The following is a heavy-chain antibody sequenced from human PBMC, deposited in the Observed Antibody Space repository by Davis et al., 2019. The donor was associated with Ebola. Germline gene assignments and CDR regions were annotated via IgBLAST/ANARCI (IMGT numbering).Heavy chain of an antibody. CDR2: ISAYNGNT. V-gene: IGHV1-18*01. CDR1: GYTFTSYG. D-gene: IGHD3-3*01. Sequence: AASVKVSCKASGYTFTSYGISWVRQAPGQELEWMGWISAYNGNTNYAQKLQGRVTMTTDTSTSTAYMELRSLRSDDTAVYYCARDVLRGHYYYGMDVWGKGTTVTVSS. J-gene: IGHJ6*04. CDR3: ARDVLRGHYYYGMDV.